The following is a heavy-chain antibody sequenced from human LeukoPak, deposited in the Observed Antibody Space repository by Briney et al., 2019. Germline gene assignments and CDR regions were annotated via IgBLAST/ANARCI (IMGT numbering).Heavy chain of an antibody. CDR3: ARDGYCSSTSCYTGLWYFDY. J-gene: IGHJ4*02. D-gene: IGHD2-2*02. CDR2: IYSGGST. CDR1: GFTVSSNY. V-gene: IGHV3-66*02. Sequence: GGSLRLSCAASGFTVSSNYMSWVRQAPGKGLEWVSVIYSGGSTYYAGSVKGRFTISRDNSKNTLYLQMNSLRAEDTAAYYCARDGYCSSTSCYTGLWYFDYWGQGTLVTVSS.